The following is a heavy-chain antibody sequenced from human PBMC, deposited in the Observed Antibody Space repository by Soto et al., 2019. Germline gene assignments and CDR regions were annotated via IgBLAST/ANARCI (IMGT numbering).Heavy chain of an antibody. CDR3: AKEGGNHYYYYAMDV. Sequence: PSQTLSLTCAISGDSVSSNSAAWSWIRQSPSRGLEWLGRTFYRSKWYNDHAVSVKGRITINPDTSKNLFSLQLNSVTPEDTAVYYCAKEGGNHYYYYAMDVWGQGTTVTVSS. J-gene: IGHJ6*02. D-gene: IGHD1-26*01. V-gene: IGHV6-1*01. CDR1: GDSVSSNSAA. CDR2: TFYRSKWYN.